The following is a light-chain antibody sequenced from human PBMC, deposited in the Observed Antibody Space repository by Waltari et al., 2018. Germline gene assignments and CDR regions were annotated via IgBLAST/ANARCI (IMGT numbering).Light chain of an antibody. V-gene: IGLV1-44*01. CDR2: SDD. Sequence: QSVLTQPPSASGTPGQRVTIPCSGGSSNIGSNTLTCYQDLPGTAPKLLIYSDDQRPSGVPARFSGSRSGTSGYLAISGRQSEDEADYYCALWDDSLNAWIFGGGTRLTVL. CDR1: SSNIGSNT. CDR3: ALWDDSLNAWI. J-gene: IGLJ3*02.